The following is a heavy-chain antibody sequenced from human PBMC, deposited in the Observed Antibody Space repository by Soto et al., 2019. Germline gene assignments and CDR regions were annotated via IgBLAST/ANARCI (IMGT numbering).Heavy chain of an antibody. D-gene: IGHD2-8*01. J-gene: IGHJ6*02. CDR1: GYTFTSYG. Sequence: SVKVSCKAAGYTFTSYGISWVRQAPGQGLEWMGWISAYNGNTNYAQKLQGRVTMTTDTSTSTAYMELRRLRSDDTAVYYCAREGYCTNGVCYPHYYYYGMDVWGQGTPVTVS. V-gene: IGHV1-18*01. CDR2: ISAYNGNT. CDR3: AREGYCTNGVCYPHYYYYGMDV.